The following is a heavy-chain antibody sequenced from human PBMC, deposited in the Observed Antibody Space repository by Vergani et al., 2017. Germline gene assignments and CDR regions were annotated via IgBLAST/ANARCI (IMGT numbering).Heavy chain of an antibody. Sequence: QVQLVESGGGLVKPGGSLRLSCAASGFSFSDHYMTWIRQAPGKGLEWVSYISNSGNTIEYADSVKGRFSIARDNAKSSLFLQMDSLRAEDTAVHYCARDHRDYNNYPGTFDIWGQGSVVTVSS. V-gene: IGHV3-11*01. D-gene: IGHD5-24*01. CDR1: GFSFSDHY. CDR3: ARDHRDYNNYPGTFDI. CDR2: ISNSGNTI. J-gene: IGHJ3*02.